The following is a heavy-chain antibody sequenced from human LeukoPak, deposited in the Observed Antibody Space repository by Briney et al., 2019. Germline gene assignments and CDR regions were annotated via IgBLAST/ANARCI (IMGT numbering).Heavy chain of an antibody. J-gene: IGHJ4*02. CDR1: GFTFSSYA. CDR2: ISYDGSNK. D-gene: IGHD6-13*01. V-gene: IGHV3-30*01. CDR3: ATLIAAPTFDY. Sequence: GRSLRLSCAASGFTFSSYAMHWVRQAPGKGLEWVAAISYDGSNKYYADSVKGRFTISRDNSKNTLYLQMNSLRAEDTAVYYCATLIAAPTFDYWGQGTLVTVSS.